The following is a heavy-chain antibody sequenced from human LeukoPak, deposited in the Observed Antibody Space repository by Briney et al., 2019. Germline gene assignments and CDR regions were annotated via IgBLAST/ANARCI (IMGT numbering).Heavy chain of an antibody. CDR2: IKPDGSEK. CDR3: ARGGYSYGHDY. V-gene: IGHV3-7*01. CDR1: GFAFSDYW. J-gene: IGHJ4*02. D-gene: IGHD5-18*01. Sequence: GGSLRLSCAASGFAFSDYWMSWVRQAPGKGLERVARIKPDGSEKYYVDSVKGRFTISRDKAKNSLYLQMNSLRDEDTAVYYCARGGYSYGHDYWGQGTLVTVSS.